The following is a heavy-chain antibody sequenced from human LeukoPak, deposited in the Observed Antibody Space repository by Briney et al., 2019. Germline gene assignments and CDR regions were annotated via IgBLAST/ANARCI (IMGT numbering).Heavy chain of an antibody. J-gene: IGHJ6*03. D-gene: IGHD3/OR15-3a*01. CDR1: GYSFTTYW. V-gene: IGHV5-51*01. CDR2: IYPGDSDT. Sequence: GESLKISCKGSGYSFTTYWIGWVRQMPGKGLEWMGIIYPGDSDTRYSPSFQGQVTISADKSISTAYLQWSSLKASDTAMYYCARQRGPRTYYMDVWGKGTTVTVSS. CDR3: ARQRGPRTYYMDV.